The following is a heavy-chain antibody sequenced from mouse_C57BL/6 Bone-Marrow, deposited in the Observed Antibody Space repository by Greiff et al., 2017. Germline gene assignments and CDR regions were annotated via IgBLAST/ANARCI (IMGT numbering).Heavy chain of an antibody. CDR3: ARHEGPGLGFAY. D-gene: IGHD3-3*01. J-gene: IGHJ3*01. CDR2: FYPGSGSI. CDR1: GYTFTEYT. V-gene: IGHV1-62-2*01. Sequence: VKLVESGAELVKPGASVKLSCKASGYTFTEYTIHWVKQRSGQGLEWIGWFYPGSGSIKYNEKFKDKATLTADKSSSTVYMELSRLTSEDSAVYFCARHEGPGLGFAYWGQGTLVTVSA.